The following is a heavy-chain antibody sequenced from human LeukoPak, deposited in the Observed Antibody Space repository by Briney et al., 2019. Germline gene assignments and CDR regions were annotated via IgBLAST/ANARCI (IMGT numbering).Heavy chain of an antibody. J-gene: IGHJ6*02. CDR2: ISGSGAST. Sequence: GGSLRLSCAASRFTFSSYAMSWVRQAPGKGLEWVSAISGSGASTYYADSVKGRFTISRDNSKNTLYLQMNSLRAEDTAVYYCARESRDYYDSIGNYYYGMDVWGQGTTVTVSS. V-gene: IGHV3-23*01. CDR1: RFTFSSYA. D-gene: IGHD3-22*01. CDR3: ARESRDYYDSIGNYYYGMDV.